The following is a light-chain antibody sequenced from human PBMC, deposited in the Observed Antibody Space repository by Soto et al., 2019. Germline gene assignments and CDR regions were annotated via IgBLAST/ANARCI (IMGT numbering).Light chain of an antibody. CDR3: QQNDSLPYT. J-gene: IGKJ4*01. CDR1: QTVSSSY. Sequence: EIELTQSPGTLSLSPGERATLSCRASQTVSSSYLAWDQQRPGLAARLLIYDASSSATGIPDRFSGSGSGTDFTLTISRLEPEDFAVYYCQQNDSLPYTFGGGTKVEIK. CDR2: DAS. V-gene: IGKV3-20*01.